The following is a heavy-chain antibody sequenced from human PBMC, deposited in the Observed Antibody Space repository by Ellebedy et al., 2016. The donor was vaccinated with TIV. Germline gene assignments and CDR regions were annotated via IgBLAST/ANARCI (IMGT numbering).Heavy chain of an antibody. CDR3: ARGFGVLAYDSSVINWFDP. D-gene: IGHD3-22*01. CDR1: GGSISSYY. V-gene: IGHV4-4*07. Sequence: SETLSLXCTVSGGSISSYYWSWIRQPAGKGLEWIGRIYTSGSTNYNPSLKSRVTMSVDTSKNQFSLKLSSVTAADTAVYYCARGFGVLAYDSSVINWFDPWGQGTLVTVSS. CDR2: IYTSGST. J-gene: IGHJ5*02.